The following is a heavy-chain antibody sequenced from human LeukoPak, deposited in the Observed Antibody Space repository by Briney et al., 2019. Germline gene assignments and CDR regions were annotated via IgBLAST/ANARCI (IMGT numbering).Heavy chain of an antibody. D-gene: IGHD5-12*01. J-gene: IGHJ4*02. CDR3: AKYPHTYYDYSPWVDY. CDR2: MVDDGNKK. V-gene: IGHV3-7*03. CDR1: GFTFDNYW. Sequence: RPGGSLRLSCAASGFTFDNYWMNWVRQAPGKGLEWVANMVDDGNKKNYVDSVKGRFTISRDNVKSSLYLQMNSLRVEDTAVYYCAKYPHTYYDYSPWVDYWGQGTLVTVSS.